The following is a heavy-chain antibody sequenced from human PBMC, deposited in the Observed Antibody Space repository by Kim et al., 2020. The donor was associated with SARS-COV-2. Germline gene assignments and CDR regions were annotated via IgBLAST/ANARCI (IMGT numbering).Heavy chain of an antibody. V-gene: IGHV5-51*01. CDR1: GYSFTTNW. J-gene: IGHJ6*02. CDR3: AKSGGDYKFSYYYAMDA. CDR2: IYPGDSHT. Sequence: GESLKISCNASGYSFTTNWIGWVRQMPGKGLEWMGIIYPGDSHTLYSPSFRGQVTISADKSINTAYLQWSSLKASDTAMYYCAKSGGDYKFSYYYAMDAWGQGTSVTVSS. D-gene: IGHD2-21*02.